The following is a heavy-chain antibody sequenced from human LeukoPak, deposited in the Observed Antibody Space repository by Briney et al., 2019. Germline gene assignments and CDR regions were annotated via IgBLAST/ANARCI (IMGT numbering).Heavy chain of an antibody. V-gene: IGHV3-53*01. CDR1: GFTVSSNY. Sequence: GGSLRLSCAASGFTVSSNYMSWVRQAPGKGLEWVSVLYRGGSTYYADSVKGRFTVSRDNSKNTLYLQMNSLRAEDTAVYYCARGGARQQLVENYFDYWGQGTLVTVSP. CDR3: ARGGARQQLVENYFDY. J-gene: IGHJ4*02. CDR2: LYRGGST. D-gene: IGHD6-13*01.